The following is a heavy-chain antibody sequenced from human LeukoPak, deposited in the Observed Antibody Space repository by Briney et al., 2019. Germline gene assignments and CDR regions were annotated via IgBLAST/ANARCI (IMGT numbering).Heavy chain of an antibody. CDR1: GFTFSSYE. J-gene: IGHJ4*02. D-gene: IGHD6-19*01. V-gene: IGHV3-48*03. CDR3: ARDLSSGWYPYYFDF. Sequence: GGSLRLSCAASGFTFSSYEMNWVRQAPGKGLEWVSYISSSGSTIYYADSVKGRFTISRDNAKNSLYLQMNSLRAEDTAVYYCARDLSSGWYPYYFDFWGRGTLVTVSS. CDR2: ISSSGSTI.